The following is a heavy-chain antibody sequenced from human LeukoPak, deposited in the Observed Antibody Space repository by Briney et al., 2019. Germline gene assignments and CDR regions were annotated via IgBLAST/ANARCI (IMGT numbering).Heavy chain of an antibody. D-gene: IGHD4-17*01. CDR3: ARDYGDIQDYGMDV. J-gene: IGHJ6*02. V-gene: IGHV3-53*01. CDR1: GFTVSSNY. Sequence: GGSLRLSCVVSGFTVSSNYMSWVRQAPGKGLEWVSVLYSGGNTYHADSVKGRFTISRDNSKNTLYLQMNSLRAEDTAVYYCARDYGDIQDYGMDVWGQGTTVTVSS. CDR2: LYSGGNT.